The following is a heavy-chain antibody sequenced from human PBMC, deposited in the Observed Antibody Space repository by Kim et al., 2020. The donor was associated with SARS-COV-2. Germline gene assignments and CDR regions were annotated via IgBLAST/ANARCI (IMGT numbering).Heavy chain of an antibody. D-gene: IGHD3-10*01. V-gene: IGHV5-51*01. CDR2: IYPGDSDT. CDR1: GYSFTSYW. Sequence: GESLKISCKGSGYSFTSYWIGWVRQMPGKGLEWMGIIYPGDSDTRYSPSFQGQVTISADKSISTAYLQWSSLKASDTAMYYWARHSITMVRGVIADYFDYWGQGTLVTVSS. CDR3: ARHSITMVRGVIADYFDY. J-gene: IGHJ4*02.